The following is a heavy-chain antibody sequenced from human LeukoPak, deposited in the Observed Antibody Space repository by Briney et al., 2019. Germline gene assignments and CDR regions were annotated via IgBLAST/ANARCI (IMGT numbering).Heavy chain of an antibody. J-gene: IGHJ3*02. V-gene: IGHV4-38-2*02. CDR2: IYHSGST. CDR3: ARAPREAHAFDI. D-gene: IGHD1-26*01. CDR1: GYSISSGYY. Sequence: PSETLSLTCTVSGYSISSGYYWGWIRQPPGKGLEWIGSIYHSGSTYYNPSLKSRVTISVDTSKNQFSLKLSSVTAADTAVYYCARAPREAHAFDIWGQGTMVTVSS.